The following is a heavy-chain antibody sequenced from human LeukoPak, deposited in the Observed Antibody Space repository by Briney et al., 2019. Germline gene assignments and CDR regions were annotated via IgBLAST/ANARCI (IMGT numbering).Heavy chain of an antibody. J-gene: IGHJ4*02. CDR3: AKEYYLAARFRWGFDY. CDR2: INPNSGGT. Sequence: ASVKVSCKASGYTFTGYYMHWVRPAPGPRQEWMGWINPNSGGTNYAQKFQGRVTMTRDTSISTGYMELSRLRSDDTAVYYCAKEYYLAARFRWGFDYCGQGTLVTVSS. CDR1: GYTFTGYY. D-gene: IGHD6-6*01. V-gene: IGHV1-2*02.